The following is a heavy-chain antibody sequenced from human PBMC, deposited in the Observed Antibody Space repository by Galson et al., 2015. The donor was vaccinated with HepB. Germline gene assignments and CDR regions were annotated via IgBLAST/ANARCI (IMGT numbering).Heavy chain of an antibody. Sequence: SLRLSCAASGFTFGDYAMSWFRQAPGKGLEWVGFIRSKAYGGTTEYAASVKGRFTISRDDSKSIAYLQMNSLKTEDTAVYYCTRTQDYGDYGDYYYYMDVWGKGTTVTVSS. V-gene: IGHV3-49*03. CDR1: GFTFGDYA. CDR2: IRSKAYGGTT. CDR3: TRTQDYGDYGDYYYYMDV. J-gene: IGHJ6*03. D-gene: IGHD4-17*01.